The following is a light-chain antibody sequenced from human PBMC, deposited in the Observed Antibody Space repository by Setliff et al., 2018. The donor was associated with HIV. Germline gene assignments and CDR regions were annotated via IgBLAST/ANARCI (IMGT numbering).Light chain of an antibody. CDR3: SSYARSSTLV. J-gene: IGLJ2*01. Sequence: QSVLTQPASVSGSPGQSITISCTGTSSDVGSYNLVSWYQQHPGKAPKLMIYEVDTRPSGVSNRFSGSKSGNTASLTISGLLAEDEADYYCSSYARSSTLVFGGGTQLTVL. CDR2: EVD. CDR1: SSDVGSYNL. V-gene: IGLV2-23*02.